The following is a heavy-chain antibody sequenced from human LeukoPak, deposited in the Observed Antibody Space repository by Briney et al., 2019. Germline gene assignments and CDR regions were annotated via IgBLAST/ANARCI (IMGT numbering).Heavy chain of an antibody. Sequence: GGPLRLSCAASGFTFSSYSMNWVRQAPGKGLEWVSSISSSSSYIYYADSVKGRFTISRDNAKNSLYLQMNSLRAEDTAVYYCARDDGSGSYVYFDYWGQGTLVTVSS. J-gene: IGHJ4*02. CDR2: ISSSSSYI. CDR3: ARDDGSGSYVYFDY. V-gene: IGHV3-21*01. D-gene: IGHD3-10*01. CDR1: GFTFSSYS.